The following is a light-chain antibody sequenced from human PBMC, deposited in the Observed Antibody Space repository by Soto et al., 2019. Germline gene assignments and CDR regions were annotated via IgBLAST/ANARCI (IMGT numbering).Light chain of an antibody. J-gene: IGKJ1*01. CDR3: QQYSNYLWT. CDR2: KAS. V-gene: IGKV1-5*03. Sequence: DIQMTQSPSTLSASVGDRVTITCRASQRISTWLAWYQQKPGKAPKLLIYKASSLESGVPSRFSGNASGTEITLTISSLQPDDFSTYYCQQYSNYLWTFGHGTKVEIK. CDR1: QRISTW.